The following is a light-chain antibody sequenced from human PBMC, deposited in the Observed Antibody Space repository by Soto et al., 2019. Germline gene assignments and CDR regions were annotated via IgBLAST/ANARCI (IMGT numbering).Light chain of an antibody. J-gene: IGKJ1*01. CDR1: QSISSW. V-gene: IGKV1-5*03. Sequence: DIQMTQSPSTLSASVGDRVTITCRASQSISSWLAWYQQKPGKAPKLLIYKASSLESGVPSRFSGSGSGTEFTLTISSLQPDDFATYYCEQYNIYSTFGQGT. CDR3: EQYNIYST. CDR2: KAS.